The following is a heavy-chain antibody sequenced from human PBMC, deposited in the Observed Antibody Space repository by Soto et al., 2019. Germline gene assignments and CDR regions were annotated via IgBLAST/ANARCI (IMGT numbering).Heavy chain of an antibody. D-gene: IGHD6-6*01. J-gene: IGHJ4*02. CDR1: GFTFSSYA. CDR2: ISGSGGST. Sequence: GGSLRLSCAASGFTFSSYAMSWVRQAPGKGLEWVSAISGSGGSTYYADSVKGRFTISKDNSKNTLYLQMNSLRAEDTAVYYCASTSLNLVIAARLRTTDTRRDYWGQGTLVTVSS. V-gene: IGHV3-23*01. CDR3: ASTSLNLVIAARLRTTDTRRDY.